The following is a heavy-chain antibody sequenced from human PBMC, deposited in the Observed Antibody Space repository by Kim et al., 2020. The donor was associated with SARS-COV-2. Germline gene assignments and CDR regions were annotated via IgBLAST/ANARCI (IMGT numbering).Heavy chain of an antibody. Sequence: GGSLRLSCAASRFTFSDYYMSWIRQAPGKGLEWVSYISSSSSYTNYADSVKGRFTISRDNAKNTLYLQMNSLRAEDTAVYYCAREPGGSCSWYCPVFDYWGQGTLVTDSS. V-gene: IGHV3-11*06. CDR1: RFTFSDYY. J-gene: IGHJ4*02. CDR3: AREPGGSCSWYCPVFDY. D-gene: IGHD6-13*01. CDR2: ISSSSSYT.